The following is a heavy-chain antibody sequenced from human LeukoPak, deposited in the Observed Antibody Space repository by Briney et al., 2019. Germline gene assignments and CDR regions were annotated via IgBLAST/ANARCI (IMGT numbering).Heavy chain of an antibody. V-gene: IGHV3-48*03. CDR3: ARVYGGNPEY. CDR1: GFTFRSFE. CDR2: ISSSGKTR. J-gene: IGHJ4*02. D-gene: IGHD4-23*01. Sequence: PGGSLTLSCAAAGFTFRSFETNWVRQAPGKGLEWVSYISSSGKTRYYADSVKGRVIMARDNAKNSLYLQMNSLRVEDTAVYYCARVYGGNPEYWSQGTMVTV.